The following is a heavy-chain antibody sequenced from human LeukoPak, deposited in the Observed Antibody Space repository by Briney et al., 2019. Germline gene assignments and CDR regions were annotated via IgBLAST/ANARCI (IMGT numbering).Heavy chain of an antibody. CDR3: ARRGGSLHYFDY. Sequence: GESLKISCKGSGYGFSTHWIGWVRQMPGKGLEWMGIIYPGDSDTRYSPSFQGQVTISADKSITTAYLQWSSLRASDTAMYYCARRGGSLHYFDYWGQGSLVTVSS. CDR1: GYGFSTHW. CDR2: IYPGDSDT. J-gene: IGHJ4*02. V-gene: IGHV5-51*01. D-gene: IGHD2-15*01.